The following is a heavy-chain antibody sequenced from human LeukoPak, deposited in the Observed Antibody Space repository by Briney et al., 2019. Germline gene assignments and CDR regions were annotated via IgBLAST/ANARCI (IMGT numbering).Heavy chain of an antibody. J-gene: IGHJ3*02. D-gene: IGHD1-1*01. CDR2: VYYSGST. Sequence: PSETLSLTCTVSGDSISSGTHYTGWMRQPPGKGLGCIGSVYYSGSTSYHPSLKSRVTISVETSKTQFSLKLSSVTAADTAVYFCARHCQLRDAFDIWGQGKMGTVSS. V-gene: IGHV4-39*01. CDR3: ARHCQLRDAFDI. CDR1: GDSISSGTHY.